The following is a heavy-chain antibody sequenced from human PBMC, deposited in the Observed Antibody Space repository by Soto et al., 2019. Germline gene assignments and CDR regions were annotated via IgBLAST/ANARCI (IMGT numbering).Heavy chain of an antibody. D-gene: IGHD1-1*01. CDR3: ARVDRGTATTVVDAFEI. V-gene: IGHV4-34*01. CDR1: GGSVSSGSYY. CDR2: MSHSGGT. J-gene: IGHJ3*02. Sequence: QVQLQQWGAGLLKPSETLSLTCAVYGGSVSSGSYYWSWIRQPPGKGLEWIGEMSHSGGTHFNPSRNSRVTISVDTSKNQFSLKMSFVTAADTPLYYCARVDRGTATTVVDAFEIWGPGTMVTVSS.